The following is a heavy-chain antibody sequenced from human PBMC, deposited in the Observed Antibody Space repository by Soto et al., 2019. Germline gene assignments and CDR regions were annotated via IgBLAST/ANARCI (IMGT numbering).Heavy chain of an antibody. Sequence: PGESLKISCKGSGYSFTSYWISWVRQMPGKGLEWMGRIDPSDSYTNYSPSFQGHVTISADKSISTAYLQWSSLKASDTAMYYCASRSVFGVVPLGDAFDVWGHGTMV. D-gene: IGHD3-3*01. CDR3: ASRSVFGVVPLGDAFDV. CDR1: GYSFTSYW. V-gene: IGHV5-10-1*01. J-gene: IGHJ3*01. CDR2: IDPSDSYT.